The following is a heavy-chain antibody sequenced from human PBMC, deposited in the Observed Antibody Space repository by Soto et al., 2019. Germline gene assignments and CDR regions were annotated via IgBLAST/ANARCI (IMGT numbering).Heavy chain of an antibody. CDR2: IYYSGST. V-gene: IGHV4-59*08. D-gene: IGHD3-9*01. CDR3: ARQNYDIYNWFDP. Sequence: SETLSLTCTVSGGSISSYYWSWIRQPPGKGLEWIGYIYYSGSTNYNPSLKSRATISVDTSKNQFSLKLSSVTAADTAVYYCARQNYDIYNWFDPWGQGTLVTVSS. J-gene: IGHJ5*02. CDR1: GGSISSYY.